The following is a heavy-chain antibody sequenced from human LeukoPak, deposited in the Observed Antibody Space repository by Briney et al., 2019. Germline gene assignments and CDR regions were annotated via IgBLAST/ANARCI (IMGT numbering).Heavy chain of an antibody. D-gene: IGHD3-10*01. Sequence: GGSLRLSCAASGFTFSNYAMSWVRQAPGKGLEWVSAISGSGSSTYYADSVKGRFTISRDNSKNTLYLQMNSLRAEDTAVYYCANPFQHPGELRSYAFDIWGQGTMVTVSS. J-gene: IGHJ3*02. CDR2: ISGSGSST. CDR1: GFTFSNYA. CDR3: ANPFQHPGELRSYAFDI. V-gene: IGHV3-23*01.